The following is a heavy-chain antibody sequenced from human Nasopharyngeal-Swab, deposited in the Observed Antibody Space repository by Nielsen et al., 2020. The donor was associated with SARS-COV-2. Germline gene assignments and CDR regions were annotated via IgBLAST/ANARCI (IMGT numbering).Heavy chain of an antibody. J-gene: IGHJ6*02. CDR3: ARAPGDGMDV. Sequence: WIRQPPGKGLEWVAVISYDGSNKYYADSVKGRFTISRDNSKNALYLQMNSLRAEDTAVYYCARAPGDGMDVWAKGPRSPSP. V-gene: IGHV3-30-3*01. CDR2: ISYDGSNK.